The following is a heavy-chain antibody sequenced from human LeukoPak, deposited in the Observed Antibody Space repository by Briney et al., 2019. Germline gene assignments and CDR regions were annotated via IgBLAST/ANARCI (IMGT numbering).Heavy chain of an antibody. CDR3: ARGSYYFGMDV. J-gene: IGHJ6*04. Sequence: PSETLSLTCTVSGGSISSGSYYWSWIRQPAGKGLEWIGRIYTSGSTNYNPSLKSRVTISVDTSKNQFSLKLSFVTAADTAVYYCARGSYYFGMDVWGKGTTVTISS. V-gene: IGHV4-61*02. CDR2: IYTSGST. CDR1: GGSISSGSYY.